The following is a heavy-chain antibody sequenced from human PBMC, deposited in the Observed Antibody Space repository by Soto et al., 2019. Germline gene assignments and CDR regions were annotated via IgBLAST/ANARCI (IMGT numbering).Heavy chain of an antibody. V-gene: IGHV4-4*02. J-gene: IGHJ4*02. CDR2: IYHSGST. D-gene: IGHD6-13*01. CDR3: ARVAAAGTYFDY. Sequence: QVQLQESGPGLVKPSGTLSLTCAVSGGSISSSNWWSWVRQLPGKGLERIGVIYHSGSTNYNPSLKSRVTISVDNTKNQFSLKLSSVTDADTAVYYCARVAAAGTYFDYWGQGTLVTVSS. CDR1: GGSISSSNW.